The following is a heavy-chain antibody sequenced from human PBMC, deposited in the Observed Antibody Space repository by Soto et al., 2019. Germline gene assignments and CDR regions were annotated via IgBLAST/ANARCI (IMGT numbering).Heavy chain of an antibody. CDR1: GYTFTSYA. D-gene: IGHD3-3*01. CDR2: INAGNGNT. CDR3: ARFPLLRLLECFFFDGMDV. J-gene: IGHJ6*02. Sequence: GASVKVSCKASGYTFTSYAMHWMRQAPGQRLEWMGWINAGNGNTKYSQKFQGRVTITRDTSASTAYMELSSLRSEDTAVYYCARFPLLRLLECFFFDGMDVWGQGTTVTVSS. V-gene: IGHV1-3*01.